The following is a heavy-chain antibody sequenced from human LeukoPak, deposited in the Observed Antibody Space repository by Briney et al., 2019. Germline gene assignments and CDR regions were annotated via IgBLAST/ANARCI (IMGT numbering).Heavy chain of an antibody. D-gene: IGHD6-6*01. J-gene: IGHJ6*03. V-gene: IGHV1-69*05. Sequence: WASVKVSCKASGGTFSSYAISWVRQAPGQGLEWMGGIIPIFGTANYAQKFQGRVMITTDESTSTAYMELSSLRSEDTAVYYCARAPIAARPGAFDYYYYMDVWGKGTTVTVSS. CDR3: ARAPIAARPGAFDYYYYMDV. CDR2: IIPIFGTA. CDR1: GGTFSSYA.